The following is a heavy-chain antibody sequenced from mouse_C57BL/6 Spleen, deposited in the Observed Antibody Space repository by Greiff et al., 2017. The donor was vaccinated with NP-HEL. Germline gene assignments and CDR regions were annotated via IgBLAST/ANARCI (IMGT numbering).Heavy chain of an antibody. CDR1: GYTFTSYW. J-gene: IGHJ3*01. CDR3: ATYYSFAY. D-gene: IGHD2-10*01. Sequence: VQLQQSGAELVKPGASVKLSCKASGYTFTSYWMQWVKQRPGRGLEWIGEIDPSDSYTNYNQKFKGKATLTVDTSSSTAYMQLSSLTSEDSAVYYCATYYSFAYWGQGTLVTVSA. V-gene: IGHV1-50*01. CDR2: IDPSDSYT.